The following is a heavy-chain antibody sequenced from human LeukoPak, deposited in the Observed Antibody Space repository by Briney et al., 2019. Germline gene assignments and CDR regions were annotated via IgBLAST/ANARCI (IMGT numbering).Heavy chain of an antibody. Sequence: GGTLRLSCAASGFTFSSYWMNWVRQAPGKGLEWVANIKQDGSEKYYVDSVKGRFTISRDNAKNSLYLQMNSLRAEDTAVYYCARRSHYGSDYYYMDVWGKGTTVTVSS. CDR1: GFTFSSYW. CDR3: ARRSHYGSDYYYMDV. J-gene: IGHJ6*03. CDR2: IKQDGSEK. V-gene: IGHV3-7*01. D-gene: IGHD3-10*01.